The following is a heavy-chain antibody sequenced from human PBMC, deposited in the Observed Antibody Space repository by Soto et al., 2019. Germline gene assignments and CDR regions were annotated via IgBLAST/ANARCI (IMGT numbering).Heavy chain of an antibody. V-gene: IGHV4-30-2*01. CDR2: IYHSGST. J-gene: IGHJ5*02. D-gene: IGHD5-12*01. CDR3: ASEYSGHANWFDP. Sequence: SETLALNCSVSGGSISSGGYSWSWIQQPPGKGLEWIGYIYHSGSTYYNPSLKSRVTISVDRSKNQFSLKLSSVTAADTAVYYCASEYSGHANWFDPWGQGTLVTVSS. CDR1: GGSISSGGYS.